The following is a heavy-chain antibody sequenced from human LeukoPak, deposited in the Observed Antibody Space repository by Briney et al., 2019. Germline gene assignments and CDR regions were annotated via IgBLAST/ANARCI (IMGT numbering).Heavy chain of an antibody. CDR3: AKEARSGPFRAFDI. D-gene: IGHD6-25*01. CDR1: GGTSTRYA. Sequence: SLRVSSKPPGGTSTRYAISWVRQALGEGLEWMGRIIPIFGRAYYARKFQGRVTITTDESTSTAYVRLSSLRSENTAVYYCAKEARSGPFRAFDIWGQGTMVTVSS. J-gene: IGHJ3*02. V-gene: IGHV1-69*05. CDR2: IIPIFGRA.